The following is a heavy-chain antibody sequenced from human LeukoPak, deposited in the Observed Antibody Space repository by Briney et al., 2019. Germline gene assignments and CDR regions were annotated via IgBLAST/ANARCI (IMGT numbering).Heavy chain of an antibody. J-gene: IGHJ4*02. V-gene: IGHV4-59*08. Sequence: SETLSLTCTVSGGSMSSYYWSWIRQPPGKGLEWIGYIYYSGSTKYNPSLKSQVTISVDTSKNQFSLKLSSVTAADTAVYYCARGARAGYNLEPFDYWGQGTLVTVSS. D-gene: IGHD5-24*01. CDR2: IYYSGST. CDR3: ARGARAGYNLEPFDY. CDR1: GGSMSSYY.